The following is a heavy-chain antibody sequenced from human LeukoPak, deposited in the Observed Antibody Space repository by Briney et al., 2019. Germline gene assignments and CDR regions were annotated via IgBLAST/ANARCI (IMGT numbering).Heavy chain of an antibody. D-gene: IGHD6-19*01. J-gene: IGHJ4*02. CDR2: IRYDGSYK. V-gene: IGHV3-30*02. Sequence: GGSLRLSCAASGFNFSSYGMHWVRQAPGKGLEWVAYIRYDGSYKYYADSVKGRFTISRDNSKNTLYLQMNSLRDEDMAVYYCAKDLVAGTPHWGQGTLVTVSS. CDR3: AKDLVAGTPH. CDR1: GFNFSSYG.